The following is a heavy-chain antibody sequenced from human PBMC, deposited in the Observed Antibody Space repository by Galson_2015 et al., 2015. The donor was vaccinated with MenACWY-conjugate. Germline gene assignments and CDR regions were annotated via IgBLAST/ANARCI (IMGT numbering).Heavy chain of an antibody. CDR1: GFTFNDYY. Sequence: SLRLSCAASGFTFNDYYMSWIRQAPGKGLEWVSFIDSSSSYTNYADSVKGRFTISRDNARNSVYLQMNSLRAEDTAVYYCARDADRPFDYWGHGTLVTVSS. V-gene: IGHV3-11*05. CDR2: IDSSSSYT. J-gene: IGHJ4*01. CDR3: ARDADRPFDY.